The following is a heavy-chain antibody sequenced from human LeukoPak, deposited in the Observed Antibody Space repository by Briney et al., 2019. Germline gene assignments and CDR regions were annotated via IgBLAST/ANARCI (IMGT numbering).Heavy chain of an antibody. CDR3: TAIGSYGSLFDY. CDR2: IKSNTDGGTT. D-gene: IGHD1-26*01. V-gene: IGHV3-15*01. J-gene: IGHJ4*02. Sequence: GGSLRLSCAASGFTFRKAWMSWVRQAPGRGLEWVGRIKSNTDGGTTDYAAPVKGRFTVSRDDSKDTLYLQMNSLKTEDTAVYFCTAIGSYGSLFDYWGQGTLVTVSS. CDR1: GFTFRKAW.